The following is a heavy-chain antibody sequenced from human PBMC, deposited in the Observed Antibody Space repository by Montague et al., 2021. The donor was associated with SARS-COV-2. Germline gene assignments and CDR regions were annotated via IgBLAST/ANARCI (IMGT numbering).Heavy chain of an antibody. D-gene: IGHD3-10*01. J-gene: IGHJ5*02. Sequence: SETLSLTCTVSAGSISTNSYYWAWIRQPPGKGLEWIGSLSYSGSTYFNPSLESRLTMSVDTSKNHFSLKLSSVTAADTAVYYCARLWDFYGSGSYKNSWFDPWGQGTPVTVSS. CDR1: AGSISTNSYY. CDR2: LSYSGST. V-gene: IGHV4-39*02. CDR3: ARLWDFYGSGSYKNSWFDP.